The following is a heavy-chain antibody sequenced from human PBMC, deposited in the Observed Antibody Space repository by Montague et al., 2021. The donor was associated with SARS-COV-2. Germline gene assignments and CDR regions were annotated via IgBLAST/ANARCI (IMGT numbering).Heavy chain of an antibody. CDR3: ARGGSWLYYFDY. Sequence: CAISGDSVAVDGATCNWNRQSPSLGSQRLVGTYYRSKWYNDYAVSVKSRITINPDTSKNQFSLQLNSVTPEDTAVYYCARGGSWLYYFDYWGQGTLVTVSS. J-gene: IGHJ4*02. CDR1: GDSVAVDGAT. D-gene: IGHD6-13*01. V-gene: IGHV6-1*01. CDR2: TYYRSKWYN.